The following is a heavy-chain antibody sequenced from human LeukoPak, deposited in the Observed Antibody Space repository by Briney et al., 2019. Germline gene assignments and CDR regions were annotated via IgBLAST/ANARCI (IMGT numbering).Heavy chain of an antibody. CDR2: IYYSGST. J-gene: IGHJ4*02. CDR3: ARLEYYYDSSGPLIDY. Sequence: SETLSLTCTVSGGSISSSSYYWGWIRQPPGKGLEWIGSIYYSGSTYYNPSPKSRVTISVDTSKNQLSLKLGSVTAADTAVYYCARLEYYYDSSGPLIDYWGQGTLVTVSS. D-gene: IGHD3-22*01. V-gene: IGHV4-39*01. CDR1: GGSISSSSYY.